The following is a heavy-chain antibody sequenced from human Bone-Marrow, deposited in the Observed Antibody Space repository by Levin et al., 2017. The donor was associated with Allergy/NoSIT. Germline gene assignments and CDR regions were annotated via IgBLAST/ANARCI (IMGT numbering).Heavy chain of an antibody. CDR3: ARGGLIAVTGGGGYHWFDP. D-gene: IGHD6-19*01. CDR2: LHHSGST. V-gene: IGHV4-61*01. J-gene: IGHJ5*02. Sequence: TSETLSLTCTVSGAPISSGNYYWSWIRQPPGKGLEWIGYLHHSGSTKYNPSLKSRVTISKDPSRNQFSLKMTSVTPADTAIYYCARGGLIAVTGGGGYHWFDPWGQGTLVTVSS. CDR1: GAPISSGNYY.